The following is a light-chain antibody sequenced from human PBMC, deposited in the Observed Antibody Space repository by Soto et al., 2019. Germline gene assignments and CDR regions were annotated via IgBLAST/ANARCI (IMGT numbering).Light chain of an antibody. CDR2: GAS. CDR3: HQDIDLPLT. V-gene: IGKV3D-7*01. J-gene: IGKJ4*01. Sequence: EIVMTQSPVTLSLSPGDRATLSCRASQSLSNTYISWYQQKPGQAPRLLIYGASTRATGIPARFSGSGSGTDFTLTISSLQPEDFALYYGHQDIDLPLTFGGGTKVDIK. CDR1: QSLSNTY.